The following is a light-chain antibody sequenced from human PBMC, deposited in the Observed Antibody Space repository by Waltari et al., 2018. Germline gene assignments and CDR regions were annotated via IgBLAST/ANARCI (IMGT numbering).Light chain of an antibody. V-gene: IGKV1-39*01. CDR2: AAS. Sequence: DIQMTQSPSSLSASVGDRVTITCRASQSISSYLNWYQQKPGKAPKLLIYAASSLQSGVPSRFSGSGSETDFTLTSSSLQPEDFATYYCQQSYSTPAITFGQGTRPEIK. CDR3: QQSYSTPAIT. J-gene: IGKJ5*01. CDR1: QSISSY.